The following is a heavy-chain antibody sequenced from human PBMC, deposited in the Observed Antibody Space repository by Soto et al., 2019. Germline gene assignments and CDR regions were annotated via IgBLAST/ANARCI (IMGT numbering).Heavy chain of an antibody. CDR2: IYSGGST. J-gene: IGHJ6*03. CDR3: ARDTRGEYSGYDPPNYFYYYMDV. D-gene: IGHD5-12*01. CDR1: GFTVSSNY. Sequence: GGSLRLSCAASGFTVSSNYMSWVRQAPGKGLEWVSVIYSGGSTYYADSVKGRFTISRDNSKNTLYLQMNSLRAEDTAVYYCARDTRGEYSGYDPPNYFYYYMDVWGKGTTVTVSS. V-gene: IGHV3-66*01.